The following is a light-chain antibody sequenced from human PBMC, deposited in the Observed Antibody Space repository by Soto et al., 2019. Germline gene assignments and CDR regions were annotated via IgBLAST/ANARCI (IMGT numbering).Light chain of an antibody. CDR3: QQYDSSWT. V-gene: IGKV1-5*01. Sequence: DIQMTQSPSTLSASVGYIVTITFRASQSISGWLAWYQRKPGKAPKLLIYDASSLESGVPSRFSGSGSGTEFTLTISSLQPDDFATYYCQQYDSSWTFGQGTKVDIK. CDR1: QSISGW. CDR2: DAS. J-gene: IGKJ1*01.